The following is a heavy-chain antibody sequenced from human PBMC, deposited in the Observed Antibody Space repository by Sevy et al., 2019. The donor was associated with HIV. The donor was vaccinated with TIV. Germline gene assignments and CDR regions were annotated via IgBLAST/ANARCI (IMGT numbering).Heavy chain of an antibody. CDR2: IFQTGGDK. D-gene: IGHD6-19*01. CDR1: GFIFTDYL. J-gene: IGHJ4*02. V-gene: IGHV3-7*02. CDR3: ARGSTGNGWQVDY. Sequence: GGSLRLSCAASGFIFTDYLMTWFRHTPERGLGWVATIFQTGGDKYYVDSVKGRFTISRDNAKKSLYLQMNDLRAEYTAVYYCARGSTGNGWQVDYWGQGTLVTVSS.